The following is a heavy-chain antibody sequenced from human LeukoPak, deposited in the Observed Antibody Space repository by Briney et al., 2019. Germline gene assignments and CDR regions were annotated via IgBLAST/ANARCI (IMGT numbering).Heavy chain of an antibody. J-gene: IGHJ6*02. CDR1: GFTFSTRW. CDR3: ARELGSYEGGYYGMDV. V-gene: IGHV3-7*01. CDR2: INEDGSEK. D-gene: IGHD1-26*01. Sequence: GGSLRLSCAASGFTFSTRWMSWVRQAPGKGLEWVAYINEDGSEKNYVESLKGRFTISRDNAKNSLYLQMNSLRAEDTALYYCARELGSYEGGYYGMDVWGQGTTVTVSS.